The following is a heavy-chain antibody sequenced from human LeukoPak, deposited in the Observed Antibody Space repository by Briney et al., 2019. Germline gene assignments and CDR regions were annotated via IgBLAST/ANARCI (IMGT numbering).Heavy chain of an antibody. J-gene: IGHJ3*02. D-gene: IGHD4-17*01. V-gene: IGHV4-4*07. CDR1: GGPNNNYY. CDR2: IYTSGST. Sequence: LETLSLTCTVSGGPNNNYYWSWVRPPPEKGLEWIGRIYTSGSTNYNPSLKSRVTMSVDTSKNQFSLKLSSVTAADTAVYYCARERTTVLIAFDIWGQGTMVTVSS. CDR3: ARERTTVLIAFDI.